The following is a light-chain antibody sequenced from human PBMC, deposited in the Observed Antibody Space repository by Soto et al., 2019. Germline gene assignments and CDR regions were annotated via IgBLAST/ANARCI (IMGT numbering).Light chain of an antibody. Sequence: QSALTQPASVSGSPGQSITISCTGTSSDVGGYNYVSWYQQQPGKAPKLMIYEVNNRPSGVSNRFSCSKSGNTASLTISGLQAEDEAEYYCHSYTSSTTYVFGPGTKVTVL. CDR2: EVN. V-gene: IGLV2-14*01. CDR1: SSDVGGYNY. CDR3: HSYTSSTTYV. J-gene: IGLJ1*01.